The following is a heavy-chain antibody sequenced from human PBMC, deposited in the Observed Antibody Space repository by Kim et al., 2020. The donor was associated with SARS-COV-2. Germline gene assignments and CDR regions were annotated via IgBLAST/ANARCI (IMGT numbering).Heavy chain of an antibody. V-gene: IGHV4-34*01. Sequence: SETLSLTCAVYGGSFSGYYWSWIRQPPGKGLEWIGEINHSGSTNYNPSLKSRVTISVDTSKNQFSLKLSSVTAADTAVYYCARVTGQYYDILTGYSYYYYYGMDVWGQGTTVTVSS. CDR3: ARVTGQYYDILTGYSYYYYYGMDV. CDR1: GGSFSGYY. J-gene: IGHJ6*02. D-gene: IGHD3-9*01. CDR2: INHSGST.